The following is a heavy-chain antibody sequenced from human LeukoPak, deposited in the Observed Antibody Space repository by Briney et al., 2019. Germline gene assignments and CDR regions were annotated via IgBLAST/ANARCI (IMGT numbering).Heavy chain of an antibody. CDR1: GFTFSSYW. CDR3: ARNGAGYYYGSGGGVHYYMDV. CDR2: IKQDGSEK. Sequence: GGSLRLSCAASGFTFSSYWMSWVRQAPGKGLEWVANIKQDGSEKYYVDSVEGRFTISRDNAKNSLYLQMNSLRAEDTALYHCARNGAGYYYGSGGGVHYYMDVWGKGTTVTVSS. V-gene: IGHV3-7*03. D-gene: IGHD3-10*01. J-gene: IGHJ6*03.